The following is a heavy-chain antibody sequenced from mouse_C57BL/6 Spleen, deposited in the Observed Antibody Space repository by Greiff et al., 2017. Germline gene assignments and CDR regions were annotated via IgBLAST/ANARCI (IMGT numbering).Heavy chain of an antibody. CDR2: IFPRSGNT. CDR3: ARSILTVDY. Sequence: QVQLQQSGAELARPAASVKLSCKASGYTFTSYGISWVKQRTGQGLEWFGEIFPRSGNTYYNETFKGKATLTADKSSSTAYMELRSLTSEDSAVYFCARSILTVDYWGQGTTLTVSS. D-gene: IGHD4-1*01. V-gene: IGHV1-81*01. J-gene: IGHJ2*01. CDR1: GYTFTSYG.